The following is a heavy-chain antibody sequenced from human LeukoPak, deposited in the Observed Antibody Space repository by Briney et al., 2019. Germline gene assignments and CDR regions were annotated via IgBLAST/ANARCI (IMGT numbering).Heavy chain of an antibody. V-gene: IGHV1-46*01. CDR3: AWLDPGIAAAGTEEGDWFDP. CDR2: INPSGGST. CDR1: GYTFTSYY. J-gene: IGHJ5*02. D-gene: IGHD6-13*01. Sequence: ASVKVSCKASGYTFTSYYMHWVRQAPGQGLEWMGIINPSGGSTSYAQKFQGRVTMTRDTSTSTVYMELSSLRSEDTAVYYCAWLDPGIAAAGTEEGDWFDPRGQGTLVTVSS.